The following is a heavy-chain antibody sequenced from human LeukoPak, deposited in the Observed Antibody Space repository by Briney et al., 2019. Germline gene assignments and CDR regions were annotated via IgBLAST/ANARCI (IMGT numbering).Heavy chain of an antibody. Sequence: GGSLRLSCAASGFTFSSYNMNWVRQAPGKGLEWVSSISSSSSYIYYADSVKGRFTISRDNAKKSLYLQMNSLRAEDTALYYCARDLLGYNNHYMDVWGKGTTVTISS. J-gene: IGHJ6*03. V-gene: IGHV3-21*01. CDR3: ARDLLGYNNHYMDV. CDR1: GFTFSSYN. D-gene: IGHD3-9*01. CDR2: ISSSSSYI.